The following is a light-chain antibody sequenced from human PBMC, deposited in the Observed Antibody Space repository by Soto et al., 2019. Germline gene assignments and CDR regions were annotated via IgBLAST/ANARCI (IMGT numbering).Light chain of an antibody. CDR3: QQYKNYPLT. CDR2: KAS. J-gene: IGKJ4*01. CDR1: QSLTSW. Sequence: DIQMTQSPSTLSASVGDRVTITCRASQSLTSWLAWYQQKPGKAPKLLIYKASSLESGVPSRFSGSESGTEFTLTISSLQPDDFATSYCQQYKNYPLTFGGGTMVEIK. V-gene: IGKV1-5*03.